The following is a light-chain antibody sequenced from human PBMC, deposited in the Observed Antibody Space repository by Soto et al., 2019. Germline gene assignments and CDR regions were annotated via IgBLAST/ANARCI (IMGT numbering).Light chain of an antibody. V-gene: IGKV3-15*01. CDR1: QSVSSN. CDR3: QQYNNWPGT. J-gene: IGKJ1*01. CDR2: GAS. Sequence: EIVMTQSQATLSVSPGERATLSCRASQSVSSNLAWYQHNPGQAPRPLIYGASTRATGIPARFSGSGSGTEFTLTISSLQSEDFSVYYCQQYNNWPGTFGQGTKVEIK.